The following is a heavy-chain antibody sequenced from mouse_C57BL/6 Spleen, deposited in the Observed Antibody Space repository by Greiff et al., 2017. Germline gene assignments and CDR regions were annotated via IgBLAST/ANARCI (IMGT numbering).Heavy chain of an antibody. CDR3: ARSYYYGSSYGGYFDV. CDR1: GYTFTSYW. D-gene: IGHD1-1*01. J-gene: IGHJ1*03. V-gene: IGHV1-64*01. CDR2: IPPNSGST. Sequence: QVQLQQPGAELVKPGASVKLSCKASGYTFTSYWMHWVKQRPGQGLEWIGMIPPNSGSTNYNEKFKSKATLTVDKSSSTAYMQLSSLTSEDSAVYYCARSYYYGSSYGGYFDVWGTGTTVTVSS.